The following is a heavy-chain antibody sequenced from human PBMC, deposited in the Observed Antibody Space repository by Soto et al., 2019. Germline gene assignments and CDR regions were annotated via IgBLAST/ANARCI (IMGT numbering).Heavy chain of an antibody. D-gene: IGHD2-8*01. CDR3: ARRVVGCTNGVCYTTNYYYYYMDV. CDR1: GGSISSYY. CDR2: IYYSGST. V-gene: IGHV4-59*08. Sequence: SETLSLTCTVSGGSISSYYWSWIRQPPGKGLEWIGYIYYSGSTNYNPSLKSRVTISVDTSKNQFSLKLSSVTAADTAVYYCARRVVGCTNGVCYTTNYYYYYMDVWGKGTTVT. J-gene: IGHJ6*03.